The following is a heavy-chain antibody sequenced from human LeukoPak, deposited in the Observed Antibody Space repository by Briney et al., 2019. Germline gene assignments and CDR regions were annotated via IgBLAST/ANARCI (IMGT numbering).Heavy chain of an antibody. D-gene: IGHD3-10*01. J-gene: IGHJ4*02. Sequence: GGSLRLSCAASGFTFSDYEMNWVRQAPGKGLEWVSYISSSASIIYYSDSVKGRFTISRDNAKNSLYLQMNSLRAEDTAVYYCARNGEDYYGSGSYSDYWGQGTLVTVSS. CDR2: ISSSASII. CDR3: ARNGEDYYGSGSYSDY. CDR1: GFTFSDYE. V-gene: IGHV3-48*03.